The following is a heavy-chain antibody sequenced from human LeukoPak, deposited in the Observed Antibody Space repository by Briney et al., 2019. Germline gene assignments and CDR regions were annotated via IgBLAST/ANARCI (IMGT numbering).Heavy chain of an antibody. Sequence: PGGSLRLSCAASGFTFSHYGMNWVRQAPGKGLEWVSSISSSSSYIYYADSVKGRFTISRDNAKNSLYLQMNSLRAEDTAVYYCARDKMVRGAYFDYWGQGTLVTVSS. V-gene: IGHV3-21*01. CDR2: ISSSSSYI. D-gene: IGHD3-10*01. CDR3: ARDKMVRGAYFDY. J-gene: IGHJ4*02. CDR1: GFTFSHYG.